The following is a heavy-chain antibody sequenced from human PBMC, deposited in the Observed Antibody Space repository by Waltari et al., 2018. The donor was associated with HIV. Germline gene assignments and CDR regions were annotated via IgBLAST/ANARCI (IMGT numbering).Heavy chain of an antibody. CDR1: GFTLNDHY. J-gene: IGHJ4*02. CDR2: NNGGAGGA. D-gene: IGHD1-26*01. CDR3: ARGGLGGVIQGFDI. Sequence: QVQLIQPMIQMRQPGASVRLSCQAFGFTLNDHYVHWVRQGPGQPFEWIGVNNGGAGGASAAPKYHASVSVGRDLCVGTIHMDGRSLRSEDTAVYFCARGGLGGVIQGFDIWGQGTRVIVSS. V-gene: IGHV1-46*02.